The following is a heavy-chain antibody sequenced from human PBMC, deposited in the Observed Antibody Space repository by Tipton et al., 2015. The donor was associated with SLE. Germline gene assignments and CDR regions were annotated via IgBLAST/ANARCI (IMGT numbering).Heavy chain of an antibody. Sequence: TLSLTCAVYGGSFSGYYWSWIRQPPGKGLEWIGEINHSGSTNYNPSLKSRVTISVDTSKNQFSLKLSSVTAADTGRPPRSSGAFDIWGQGTMVTVSS. V-gene: IGHV4-34*01. J-gene: IGHJ3*02. CDR1: GGSFSGYY. CDR2: INHSGST. CDR3: SSGAFDI. D-gene: IGHD1-14*01.